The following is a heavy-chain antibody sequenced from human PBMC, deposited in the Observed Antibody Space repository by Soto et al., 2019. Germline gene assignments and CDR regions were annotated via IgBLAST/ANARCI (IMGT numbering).Heavy chain of an antibody. J-gene: IGHJ4*02. V-gene: IGHV4-31*03. CDR1: GGSISSGGYY. D-gene: IGHD3-10*01. CDR2: MYYSGRT. Sequence: QVQLQESGPGLVKPSQTLSLTCTVSGGSISSGGYYWSWIRQHPGKGLEWIGYMYYSGRTYYNPSLQSRINISVDTSKKKFSLKLSSVTAADTAVYYCARGVTMVRGVGLFYFDYWGQGTLVTVSS. CDR3: ARGVTMVRGVGLFYFDY.